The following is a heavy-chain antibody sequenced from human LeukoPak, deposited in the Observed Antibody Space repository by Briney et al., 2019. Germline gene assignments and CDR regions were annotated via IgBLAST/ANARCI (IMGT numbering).Heavy chain of an antibody. Sequence: PSETLSLTCTVSGGSISSSSYYWGWIRQPPGKGLEWIGSIYYSGSTYYNPSLKSRVTISLDTSKNQFSLKLSSVTAADTAVYYCARQDIVLMVYANSADRSDYWGQGTLVTVSS. V-gene: IGHV4-39*01. CDR2: IYYSGST. J-gene: IGHJ4*02. CDR1: GGSISSSSYY. CDR3: ARQDIVLMVYANSADRSDY. D-gene: IGHD2-8*01.